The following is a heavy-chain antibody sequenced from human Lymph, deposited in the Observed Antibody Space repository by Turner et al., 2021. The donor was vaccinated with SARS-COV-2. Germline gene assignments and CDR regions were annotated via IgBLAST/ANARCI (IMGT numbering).Heavy chain of an antibody. CDR3: ARDLVVYGMDV. Sequence: EVQLVETDGRLIQRGESLRLSCPASGLTVSSNYITWVRQAPGKGLEWFSVIYSGGSTFYADSVKGRCTISRDNSKNTLYLQMNSLRAEDTAVYYCARDLVVYGMDVWGQGTTVTVSS. J-gene: IGHJ6*02. CDR2: IYSGGST. CDR1: GLTVSSNY. V-gene: IGHV3-53*02. D-gene: IGHD3-10*01.